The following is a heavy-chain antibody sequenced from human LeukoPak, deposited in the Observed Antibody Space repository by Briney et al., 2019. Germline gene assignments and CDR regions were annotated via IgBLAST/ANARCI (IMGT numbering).Heavy chain of an antibody. CDR1: GFTFSSYA. CDR2: ISYDGSNK. D-gene: IGHD1-26*01. CDR3: ARGKRYSGSYFDY. V-gene: IGHV3-30-3*01. J-gene: IGHJ4*02. Sequence: GGSPRLSCAASGFTFSSYAMHWVRQAPGKGLEWVAVISYDGSNKYYADSVKGRFTISRDNSKNTLYLQMNSLRAEDTTVYYCARGKRYSGSYFDYWGQGTLVTVSS.